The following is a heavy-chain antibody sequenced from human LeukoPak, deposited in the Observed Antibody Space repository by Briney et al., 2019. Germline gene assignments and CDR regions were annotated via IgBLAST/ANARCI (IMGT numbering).Heavy chain of an antibody. J-gene: IGHJ4*02. Sequence: SETLSLTCTVSGGSVSYGFYYWSWIRQPPGKELEWIGYIYYTGSTNYNPSLKSRVTISVDTSKNQFSLKLSSVTAADTAVYYCARFRGGQHLEPFDYWGQGTLVTVSS. CDR3: ARFRGGQHLEPFDY. CDR2: IYYTGST. V-gene: IGHV4-61*01. CDR1: GGSVSYGFYY. D-gene: IGHD6-13*01.